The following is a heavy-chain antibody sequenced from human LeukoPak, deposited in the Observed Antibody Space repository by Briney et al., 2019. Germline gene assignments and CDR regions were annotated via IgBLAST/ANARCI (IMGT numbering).Heavy chain of an antibody. CDR3: TANRDGYNTVDY. CDR1: RFTFSGSA. V-gene: IGHV3-73*01. J-gene: IGHJ4*02. D-gene: IGHD5-24*01. Sequence: GGSLKLSCAVSRFTFSGSAMHWVRQASGKGLESVGRIRSKANSYATAYPASVKGRFTISRDDSKNTAYLQMNSLKIEDTAVYYCTANRDGYNTVDYWGQGTLVTVSS. CDR2: IRSKANSYAT.